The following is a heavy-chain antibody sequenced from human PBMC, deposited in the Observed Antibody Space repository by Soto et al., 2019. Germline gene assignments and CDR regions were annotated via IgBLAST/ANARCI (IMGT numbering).Heavy chain of an antibody. CDR2: IYYSGST. D-gene: IGHD2-21*02. Sequence: QLQLQESGPGLVKPSETLSLTCTVSGGSISSSSYYWGWIRQPPGKGLEWIGSIYYSGSTYYNPSLKSRVTISVEQSKNQFSLKLSSVTAADTAVYYCAPRRPYCGGDCDPWGQGTLVTVSS. V-gene: IGHV4-39*01. J-gene: IGHJ5*02. CDR3: APRRPYCGGDCDP. CDR1: GGSISSSSYY.